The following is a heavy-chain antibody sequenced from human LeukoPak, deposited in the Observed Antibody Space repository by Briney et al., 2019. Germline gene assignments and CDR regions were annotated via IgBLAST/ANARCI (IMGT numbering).Heavy chain of an antibody. V-gene: IGHV4-34*01. J-gene: IGHJ6*02. CDR3: ARVARGYSGYDLYYYYGMDV. CDR1: GGSFSGYY. D-gene: IGHD5-12*01. CDR2: IDQRRST. Sequence: SETLSLTCAVYGGSFSGYYWSWIRQPPGKGLEWIGEIDQRRSTNYNPSRKSRVTISVDTSKNQFSLKLSSVTAADTAVYYCARVARGYSGYDLYYYYGMDVWGQGTTVTVSS.